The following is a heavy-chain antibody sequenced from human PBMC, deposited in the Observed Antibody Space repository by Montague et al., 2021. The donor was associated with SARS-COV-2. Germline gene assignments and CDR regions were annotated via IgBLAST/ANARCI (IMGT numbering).Heavy chain of an antibody. CDR2: IYAGGGN. CDR1: GDSISSFY. D-gene: IGHD2-15*01. V-gene: IGHV4-4*07. J-gene: IGHJ4*02. Sequence: SETLSPTRTLSGDSISSFYSNWIRQPAGKGLEWIGRIYAGGGNNXNPSLESGVTMSVDTSKNQFSLKLNSVTAADTAVYYCGRGVVAATPVVDYWGRGTLVTVSS. CDR3: GRGVVAATPVVDY.